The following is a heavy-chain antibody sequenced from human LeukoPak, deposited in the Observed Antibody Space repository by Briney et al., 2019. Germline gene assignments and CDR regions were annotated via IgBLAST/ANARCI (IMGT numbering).Heavy chain of an antibody. CDR2: IIPIFGTA. D-gene: IGHD1-14*01. CDR1: GGTFSSYA. CDR3: AREQPEGYFDY. J-gene: IGHJ4*02. V-gene: IGHV1-69*13. Sequence: ASVKVSCKAPGGTFSSYAISWVRQAPGQGLEWMGGIIPIFGTANYAQKFQGRVTITADESTSTAYMELSSLRSEDTAVYYCAREQPEGYFDYWGQGTLVTVSS.